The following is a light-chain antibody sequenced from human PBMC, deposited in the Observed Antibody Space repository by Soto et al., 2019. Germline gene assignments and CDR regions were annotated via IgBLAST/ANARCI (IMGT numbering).Light chain of an antibody. Sequence: QSALTQPASVSGSPGQSITISCTGTSSDVGGYNYVSWYQQHPGKAPKLMIYEVSHRPSGVSDRFSGSKSGKTASLTISGLQAEDEAEYYCASFTGSNTVIFGGGTKLTVL. CDR1: SSDVGGYNY. CDR3: ASFTGSNTVI. J-gene: IGLJ2*01. V-gene: IGLV2-14*01. CDR2: EVS.